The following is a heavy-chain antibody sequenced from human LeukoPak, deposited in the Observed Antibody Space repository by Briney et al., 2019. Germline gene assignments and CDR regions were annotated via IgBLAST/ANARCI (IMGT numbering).Heavy chain of an antibody. Sequence: PSETLSLTCTVSGGSISSYYWTWIRQPAGKGLEWIGRIHPSGTTNHNPSLKSRVTMSVDTSKNQFSLKLSSVTAADTAVYYCARVIGNWNYFSGRGGYYYYRDVWGKGTTVTVSS. CDR2: IHPSGTT. CDR3: ARVIGNWNYFSGRGGYYYYRDV. J-gene: IGHJ6*03. V-gene: IGHV4-4*07. CDR1: GGSISSYY. D-gene: IGHD1-7*01.